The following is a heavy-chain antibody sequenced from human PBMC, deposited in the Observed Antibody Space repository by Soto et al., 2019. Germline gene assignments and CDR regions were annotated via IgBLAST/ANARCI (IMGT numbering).Heavy chain of an antibody. D-gene: IGHD3-3*01. Sequence: QLHLVQSGAVVKKPGASVTVSCSASGYPVTAYYMHWVRQAPGRGLEWMGGINPATGAAKYTQTFQGRGTMTRDTSTSTGFMELGGLTSEDTAVFCCARGGGVGVAGSAAFDMWGQGTVVTVSS. CDR1: GYPVTAYY. CDR3: ARGGGVGVAGSAAFDM. V-gene: IGHV1-2*02. J-gene: IGHJ3*02. CDR2: INPATGAA.